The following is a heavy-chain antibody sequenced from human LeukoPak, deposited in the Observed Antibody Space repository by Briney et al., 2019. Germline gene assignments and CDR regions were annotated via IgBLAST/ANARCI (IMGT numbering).Heavy chain of an antibody. V-gene: IGHV1-69*04. CDR2: IIPILGIA. CDR1: GGTFSSYA. Sequence: ASVKVSCKASGGTFSSYAISWVRQAPGQGLEWMGRIIPILGIANYAQKFQGRVTITADKSTSTAYMELSSLRSEDTAVYYCAIPYSSGWSSLPTFDYWGQGTLVTVSS. CDR3: AIPYSSGWSSLPTFDY. D-gene: IGHD6-19*01. J-gene: IGHJ4*02.